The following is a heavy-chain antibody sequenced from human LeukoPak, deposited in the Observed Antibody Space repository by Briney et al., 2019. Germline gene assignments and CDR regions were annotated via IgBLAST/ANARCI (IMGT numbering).Heavy chain of an antibody. D-gene: IGHD3-9*01. J-gene: IGHJ4*02. CDR1: GGSISNYY. Sequence: SETLSLTCTVSGGSISNYYWSWIRQPPGKGLEWIGFIYYTGSTNYNPSLESRVTISLDTSKNQFSLKLSSATAADTAVYYCAKDPNFDRFPGGYFDYWGQGTLVTVSS. V-gene: IGHV4-59*12. CDR3: AKDPNFDRFPGGYFDY. CDR2: IYYTGST.